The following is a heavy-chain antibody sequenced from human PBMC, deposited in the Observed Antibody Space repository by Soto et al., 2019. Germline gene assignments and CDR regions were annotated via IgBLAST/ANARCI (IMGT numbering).Heavy chain of an antibody. J-gene: IGHJ5*01. CDR2: IIPIFGTA. CDR1: GYTFTSYG. CDR3: ARAQIPAATILDLHS. Sequence: ASVKVSCKASGYTFTSYGISWVRQAPGQGLEWMGGIIPIFGTANYAQKFQGRVTITADESTSTAYMELSSLRSEDTAVYYCARAQIPAATILDLHSRRQGTLVTVSP. V-gene: IGHV1-69*13. D-gene: IGHD2-2*01.